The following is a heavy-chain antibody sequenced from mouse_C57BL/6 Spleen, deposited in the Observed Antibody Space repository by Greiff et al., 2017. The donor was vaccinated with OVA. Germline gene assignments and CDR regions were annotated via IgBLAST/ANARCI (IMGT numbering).Heavy chain of an antibody. Sequence: VQLQESGAELVRPGTSVKVSCKASGYAFTNYLIEWVKQRPGQGLEWIGVINPGSGGTNYNEKFKGKATLTADKSSSTAYMQLSSLTSEDSAVYFCARSVVFDYWGQGTTLTVSS. CDR2: INPGSGGT. D-gene: IGHD1-1*02. V-gene: IGHV1-54*01. CDR3: ARSVVFDY. J-gene: IGHJ2*01. CDR1: GYAFTNYL.